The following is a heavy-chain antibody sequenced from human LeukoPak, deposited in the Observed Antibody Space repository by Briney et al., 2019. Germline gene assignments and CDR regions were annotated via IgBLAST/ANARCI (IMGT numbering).Heavy chain of an antibody. Sequence: ASVKVSCKASGGTFSSYAISWVRQAPGQGLEWMGGIIPIFGTANYAQKFRGRVTITADESTSTAYMELSSLRSEDTAVYYCARDWAAAAGTHWGQGTLVTVSS. J-gene: IGHJ4*02. V-gene: IGHV1-69*01. CDR3: ARDWAAAAGTH. CDR1: GGTFSSYA. CDR2: IIPIFGTA. D-gene: IGHD6-13*01.